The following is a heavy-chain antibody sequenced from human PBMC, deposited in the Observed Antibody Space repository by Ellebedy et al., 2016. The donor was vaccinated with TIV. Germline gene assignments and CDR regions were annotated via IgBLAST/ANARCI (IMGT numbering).Heavy chain of an antibody. D-gene: IGHD1-1*01. Sequence: GESLKISCAASGFTFSNHWMHWVRQAPGKGLVWLSRINGDGTVSVYVDSVKGRSTISRDDASNTLFLQMSSLRAEDTAVDYCARGYNAALDNWGQGTRVTVSS. CDR2: INGDGTVS. CDR3: ARGYNAALDN. J-gene: IGHJ4*02. CDR1: GFTFSNHW. V-gene: IGHV3-74*03.